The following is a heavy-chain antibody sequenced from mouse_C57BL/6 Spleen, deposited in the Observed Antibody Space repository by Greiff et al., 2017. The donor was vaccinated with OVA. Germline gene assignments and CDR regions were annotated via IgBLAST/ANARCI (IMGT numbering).Heavy chain of an antibody. V-gene: IGHV5-4*01. CDR1: GFTFSSYA. CDR2: ISDGGSYT. Sequence: EVKLVESGGGLVKPGGSLKLSCAASGFTFSSYAMSWVRQTPEKRLEWVATISDGGSYTYYPDNVKGRFTISRDNAKNNLYLQMSHLKSEDTAMYYCARDHTTVKAMDYWGQGTSVTVSS. J-gene: IGHJ4*01. D-gene: IGHD1-1*01. CDR3: ARDHTTVKAMDY.